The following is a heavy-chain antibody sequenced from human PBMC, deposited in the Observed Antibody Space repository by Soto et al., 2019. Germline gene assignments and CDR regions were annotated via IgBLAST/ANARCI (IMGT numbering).Heavy chain of an antibody. J-gene: IGHJ3*01. CDR1: GFTFNTYA. CDR2: ISSDGSNK. V-gene: IGHV3-30-3*01. D-gene: IGHD2-15*01. Sequence: QVQLVESGGGVVQPGRSLRLSCAASGFTFNTYAMHWVRQAPGKGLQWVAVISSDGSNKYYADSVKGRFTISRDNSKDSLYMQMRGLRAEDTAVYYCSRGCIGNNCYDAFDVWGLGTMVTVSS. CDR3: SRGCIGNNCYDAFDV.